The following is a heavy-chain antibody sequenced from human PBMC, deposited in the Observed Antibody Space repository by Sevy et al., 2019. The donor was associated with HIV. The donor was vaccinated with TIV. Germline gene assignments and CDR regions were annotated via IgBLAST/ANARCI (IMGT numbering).Heavy chain of an antibody. CDR1: GFTFSGDW. Sequence: GGSLRLSCVASGFTFSGDWMNWVRQAPGKGLEWVANIKQDGSEKYYLASVKGRFTISRDNAMNSLYLHMDSLRAEDSALYYCARAHDYDGTSGKRSFDYWGQGTLVTVSS. J-gene: IGHJ4*02. D-gene: IGHD4-17*01. CDR2: IKQDGSEK. CDR3: ARAHDYDGTSGKRSFDY. V-gene: IGHV3-7*01.